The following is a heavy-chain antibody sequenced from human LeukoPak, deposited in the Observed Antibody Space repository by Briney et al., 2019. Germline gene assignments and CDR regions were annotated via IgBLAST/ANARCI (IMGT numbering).Heavy chain of an antibody. J-gene: IGHJ4*02. D-gene: IGHD3-22*01. CDR1: GFTFSSYW. V-gene: IGHV3-74*01. Sequence: GGSLRLSCAASGFTFSSYWMHWVRQAPGKGLVWVSRISSDGSSTSYADSVKGRFTISRDNAKNTLYLQMNSLRAEDTAVYYCARVGLNYYDSSGYLAFDYWGQGTLVTVSS. CDR2: ISSDGSST. CDR3: ARVGLNYYDSSGYLAFDY.